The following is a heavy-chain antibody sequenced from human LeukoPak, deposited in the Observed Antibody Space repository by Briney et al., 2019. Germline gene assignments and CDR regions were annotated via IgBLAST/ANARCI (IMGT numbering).Heavy chain of an antibody. J-gene: IGHJ6*02. CDR1: GFTFGAYC. CDR3: TEDISSGRPAPYGMDV. V-gene: IGHV3-9*01. Sequence: QPGRSLRLSCAAAGFTFGAYCMHWVRQPPGKGLEWVSAINWNSDTIHYADSVRGRFTISRDNAKNTLYLQMNSLRVEDTAFYFCTEDISSGRPAPYGMDVWGHGTTVTVSS. CDR2: INWNSDTI. D-gene: IGHD3-10*01.